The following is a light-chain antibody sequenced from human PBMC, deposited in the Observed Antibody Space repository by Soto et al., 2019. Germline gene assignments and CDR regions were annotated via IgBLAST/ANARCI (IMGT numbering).Light chain of an antibody. CDR2: GAT. J-gene: IGKJ1*01. Sequence: ATQMTQSPSSLSASVGDRVTISCRASQGISNYLAWYQQRPGKAPKLLIFGATTLQSGVPSSFSASGSGPDYTLTIISLQAEDFASYYCLQDYNYPGTFGQGTKVEIK. CDR3: LQDYNYPGT. CDR1: QGISNY. V-gene: IGKV1-6*01.